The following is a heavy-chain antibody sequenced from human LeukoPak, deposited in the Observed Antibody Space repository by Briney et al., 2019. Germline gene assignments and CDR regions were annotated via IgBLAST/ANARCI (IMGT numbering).Heavy chain of an antibody. D-gene: IGHD2-2*01. V-gene: IGHV3-23*01. J-gene: IGHJ4*02. CDR2: ISGSGGST. CDR3: AGPLGYCSSTSCYETPFDY. Sequence: PGGSLRLSCAASGFTFSSYAMSWVRQAPGKGLEWVSAISGSGGSTYYADSVKGRFTISRDNSKNTLYLQMNSLRAEDTAVYYCAGPLGYCSSTSCYETPFDYWAREPWSPSPQ. CDR1: GFTFSSYA.